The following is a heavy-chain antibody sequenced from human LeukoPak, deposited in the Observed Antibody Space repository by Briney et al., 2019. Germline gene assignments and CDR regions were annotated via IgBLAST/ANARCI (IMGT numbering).Heavy chain of an antibody. D-gene: IGHD5-12*01. J-gene: IGHJ6*02. Sequence: PSETLSLTCTVSGGSISSYYWSWIRQPPGKGLEWIGYIYYSGSTNYNPSLKSRVTISVDTSKNQFSLKLSSVTAADTAVYYCARQYSGYDWGIYYYYGMDVWGQGTTVTVSS. CDR1: GGSISSYY. CDR3: ARQYSGYDWGIYYYYGMDV. V-gene: IGHV4-59*08. CDR2: IYYSGST.